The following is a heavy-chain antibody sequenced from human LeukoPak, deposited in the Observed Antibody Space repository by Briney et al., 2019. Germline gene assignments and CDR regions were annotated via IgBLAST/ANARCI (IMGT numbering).Heavy chain of an antibody. V-gene: IGHV4-39*07. CDR1: GGSISSSSYF. D-gene: IGHD3-16*02. J-gene: IGHJ4*02. Sequence: SETLSLTCTVSGGSISSSSYFWVWIRQPPGKGLEWIGSISYSGTTYYNPSLKSRVTISVDTSKNQFSLKLSSVTAADTAVYYCARGVIHYYFDYWGQGTLVTVSS. CDR3: ARGVIHYYFDY. CDR2: ISYSGTT.